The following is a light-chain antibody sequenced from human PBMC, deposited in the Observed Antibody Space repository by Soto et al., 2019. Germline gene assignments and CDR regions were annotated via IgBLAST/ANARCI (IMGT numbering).Light chain of an antibody. Sequence: DIQMTRSPPTLSASVGDRVTITCRASENIDRWLAWYQQKLGKAPRLLMYAVSSLESGVPSRFSGSGSGTDFTLTISGLQPEDFATYHCQQYGSYPWTFGQGTKVDIK. J-gene: IGKJ1*01. V-gene: IGKV1-5*01. CDR1: ENIDRW. CDR3: QQYGSYPWT. CDR2: AVS.